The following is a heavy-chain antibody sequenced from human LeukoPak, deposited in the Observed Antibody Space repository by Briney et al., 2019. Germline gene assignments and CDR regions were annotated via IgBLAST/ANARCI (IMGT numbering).Heavy chain of an antibody. V-gene: IGHV3-33*01. CDR1: GFTFSSYG. J-gene: IGHJ4*02. CDR2: IWYDGSNK. Sequence: GGSLRLSCAASGFTFSSYGMHWVRQALGKGLEWVAVIWYDGSNKYYADSVKGRFTISRDNSKNTLYLQMNSLRAEDTAVYYCAREPYIVVVVAATDYWGQGTLVTVSS. D-gene: IGHD2-15*01. CDR3: AREPYIVVVVAATDY.